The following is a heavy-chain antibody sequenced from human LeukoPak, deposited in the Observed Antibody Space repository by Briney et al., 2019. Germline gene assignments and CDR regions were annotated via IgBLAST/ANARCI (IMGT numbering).Heavy chain of an antibody. CDR3: ARGEGRMTMFEGG. Sequence: GGSLRLSCAASGFTFSSYWMHWVRQAAGKGLVWVSRISSDGSNTGYADSVKGRFTISRDNAKNTPYLQMNSLRAEDTAVYYCARGEGRMTMFEGGWGQGTLVTVSS. CDR1: GFTFSSYW. V-gene: IGHV3-74*01. CDR2: ISSDGSNT. J-gene: IGHJ4*02. D-gene: IGHD3-10*02.